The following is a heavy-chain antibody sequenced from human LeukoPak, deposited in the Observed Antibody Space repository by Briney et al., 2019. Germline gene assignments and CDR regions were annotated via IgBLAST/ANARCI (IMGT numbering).Heavy chain of an antibody. CDR2: ISYDGSNK. V-gene: IGHV3-30*18. CDR3: AKDRIRYCSGGSCYVYFQH. J-gene: IGHJ1*01. Sequence: GSLRLSCAASGFTFSSYGMHWVRQAPGKGLEWVAVISYDGSNKYYADSVKGRFTISRDNSKNTLYLQMNSLRAEDTAVYYCAKDRIRYCSGGSCYVYFQHWGQGTLVTVSS. D-gene: IGHD2-15*01. CDR1: GFTFSSYG.